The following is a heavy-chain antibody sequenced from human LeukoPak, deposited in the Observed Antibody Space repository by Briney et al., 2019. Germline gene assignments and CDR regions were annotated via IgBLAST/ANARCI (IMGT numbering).Heavy chain of an antibody. Sequence: GGSLRLSCAASGFTVSSNYMSWVRQAPGKGLEWVSVIYSGGSTYYADSVKGRFTISRDNSKNTLYLQMNSLRAEDTAVYYCAKDRGFSRGGFDYWGQGTLVTVSS. J-gene: IGHJ4*02. CDR1: GFTVSSNY. V-gene: IGHV3-53*01. CDR3: AKDRGFSRGGFDY. CDR2: IYSGGST. D-gene: IGHD3-10*01.